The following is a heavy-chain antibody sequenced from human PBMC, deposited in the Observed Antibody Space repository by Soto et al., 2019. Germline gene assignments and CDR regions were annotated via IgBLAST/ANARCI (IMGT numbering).Heavy chain of an antibody. CDR3: ASYDSSGYHNDY. CDR2: INHSGST. D-gene: IGHD3-22*01. Sequence: SETLSLTCAVYGGSFSGYYWSWIRQPPGKGLEWIGEINHSGSTNYNPSLKSRVTITVDTSKNQFSLKLSSVTAADTAVYYCASYDSSGYHNDYWGQGTLVTVSS. CDR1: GGSFSGYY. V-gene: IGHV4-34*01. J-gene: IGHJ4*02.